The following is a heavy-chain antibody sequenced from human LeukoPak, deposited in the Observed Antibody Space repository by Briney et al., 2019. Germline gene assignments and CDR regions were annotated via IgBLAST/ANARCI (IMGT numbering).Heavy chain of an antibody. CDR3: ARDGEGDEGWDY. D-gene: IGHD2-15*01. CDR1: GVSIRSHY. CDR2: ISYSGST. V-gene: IGHV4-59*11. Sequence: SETLSLTCTVSGVSIRSHYWIWIRQPPGKGLEWVVDISYSGSTNYNPALKSRVTISVDTTKNQFSLRLTSVTAADAAVYFCARDGEGDEGWDYWGQGTLVTVSS. J-gene: IGHJ4*02.